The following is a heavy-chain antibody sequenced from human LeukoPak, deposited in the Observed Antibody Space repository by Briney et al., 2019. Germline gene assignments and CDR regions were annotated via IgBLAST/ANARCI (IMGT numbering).Heavy chain of an antibody. V-gene: IGHV5-51*01. J-gene: IGHJ4*02. CDR3: ARPYCSSTSCDTYYFDF. Sequence: GESLKISCKGSGYSFTGYWIGWVRQMPGKGLEWMGIIYPGDSDTRYSPSFQGQVTISADKSISTAYLQWSSLKASDTAMYYCARPYCSSTSCDTYYFDFWGQGTLVTVSS. D-gene: IGHD2-2*01. CDR2: IYPGDSDT. CDR1: GYSFTGYW.